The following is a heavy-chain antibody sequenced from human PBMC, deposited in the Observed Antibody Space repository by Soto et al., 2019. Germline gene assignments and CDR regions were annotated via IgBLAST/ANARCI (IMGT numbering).Heavy chain of an antibody. V-gene: IGHV3-30*18. D-gene: IGHD2-2*01. CDR3: AKDISKAAVPAATTNFFDY. Sequence: GGSLRLSCAASGFTFSSYGMHWVRQAPGKGLEWVAVISYDGSNKYYADSVKGRFTISRDNSKNTLYLQMNSLRAEDTAVYYCAKDISKAAVPAATTNFFDYWGQGTLVTVSS. CDR2: ISYDGSNK. J-gene: IGHJ4*02. CDR1: GFTFSSYG.